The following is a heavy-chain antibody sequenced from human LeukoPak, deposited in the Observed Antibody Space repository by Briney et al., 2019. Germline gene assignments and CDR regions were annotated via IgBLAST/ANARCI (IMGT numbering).Heavy chain of an antibody. J-gene: IGHJ3*02. CDR2: ISSSGSTI. CDR1: GFTFSDYY. V-gene: IGHV3-11*01. CDR3: ARVAAAADAFDI. Sequence: GGSLRLSCAASGFTFSDYYTSWIRQAPGKGLEWVSYISSSGSTIYYADSVKGRFTISRDNAKNSLYLQMNSLRAEDTAVYYCARVAAAADAFDIWGQGTMVTVSS. D-gene: IGHD6-13*01.